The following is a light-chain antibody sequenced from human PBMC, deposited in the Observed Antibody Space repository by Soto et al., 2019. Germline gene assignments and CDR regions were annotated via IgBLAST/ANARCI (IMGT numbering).Light chain of an antibody. CDR1: QSVSSN. Sequence: EIVMTQSPATLSVSQGERATLSCRASQSVSSNLAWYQQKPGQAPRLLIYGASSRASGLPARFSGSGSGTEFTLTIGSLQSEDFAVYFCQQYNNWPYTFGQGSKLEIK. J-gene: IGKJ2*01. V-gene: IGKV3-15*01. CDR3: QQYNNWPYT. CDR2: GAS.